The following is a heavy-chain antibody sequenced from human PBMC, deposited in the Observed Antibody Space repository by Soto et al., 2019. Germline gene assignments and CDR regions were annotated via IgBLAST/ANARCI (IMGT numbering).Heavy chain of an antibody. CDR3: ARRDGSAVDI. CDR2: IYYSGST. Sequence: QVQLQESGPGLVKPSETLSLTCTVSVGSISSYYWSWIRQPPGKGLECIGYIYYSGSTNYNPSLKSRVTISVETSKNQFSLKLSSVTAADTDVYYCARRDGSAVDIWGQGTMVTVSS. J-gene: IGHJ3*02. CDR1: VGSISSYY. V-gene: IGHV4-59*01.